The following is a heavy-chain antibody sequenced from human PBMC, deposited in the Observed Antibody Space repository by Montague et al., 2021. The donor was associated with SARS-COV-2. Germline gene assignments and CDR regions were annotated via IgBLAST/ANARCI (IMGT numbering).Heavy chain of an antibody. J-gene: IGHJ5*02. CDR2: TYWDDDK. CDR1: GFSLSTSGVG. CDR3: AHRPSIAAAGTFRFDP. Sequence: PALVIPTQTLTLTCTFSGFSLSTSGVGVGWIRQPPGKALEWLALTYWDDDKRYSPSLKSRLTITKDTSKNQVVLTMTNMDPVDTATYYCAHRPSIAAAGTFRFDPWGQGTLVTVSS. V-gene: IGHV2-5*02. D-gene: IGHD6-13*01.